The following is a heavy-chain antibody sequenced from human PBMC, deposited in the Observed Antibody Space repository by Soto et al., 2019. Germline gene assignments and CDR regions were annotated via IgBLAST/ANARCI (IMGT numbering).Heavy chain of an antibody. J-gene: IGHJ6*02. Sequence: QVQLVQSGAEVKKPGASVKVSCKASGYTFTSYGISWVRQAPGQGLEWMGWISAYNGNTNYAQKLQGRVTMTTDTSPSNAYMELRSLRSDDTAVYYCARRVSSWYGEYHYYYYGMDVWGQGTTVTVSS. CDR3: ARRVSSWYGEYHYYYYGMDV. CDR1: GYTFTSYG. D-gene: IGHD6-13*01. CDR2: ISAYNGNT. V-gene: IGHV1-18*01.